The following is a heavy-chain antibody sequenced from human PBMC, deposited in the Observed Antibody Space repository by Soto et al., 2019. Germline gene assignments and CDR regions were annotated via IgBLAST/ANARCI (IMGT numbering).Heavy chain of an antibody. J-gene: IGHJ4*02. CDR1: GGSISSGGYY. CDR2: SYYTGSS. V-gene: IGHV4-31*03. CDR3: ARDLRGYSRYDYLDY. D-gene: IGHD5-12*01. Sequence: TLSLTCTVSGGSISSGGYYWSWIRQHPGKGLEWVGYSYYTGSSYYNPSLKSRVTISVDASKNQLSLRRASVTAAAPAVYYCARDLRGYSRYDYLDYWGQGSPVPSPQ.